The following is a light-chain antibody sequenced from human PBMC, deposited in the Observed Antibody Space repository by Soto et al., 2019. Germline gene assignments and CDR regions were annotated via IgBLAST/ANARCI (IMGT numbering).Light chain of an antibody. CDR2: GAS. CDR1: QSVSSN. CDR3: QQYNNWPLT. Sequence: EIVMTQSPATLSVSPGERATLSCRASQSVSSNLAWYQQKPGQAPRLLIYGASSRATGIPVRFSGSGSGTEFTLTISSLQSKDFAVYYCQQYNNWPLTFGQGTRLEIK. V-gene: IGKV3-15*01. J-gene: IGKJ5*01.